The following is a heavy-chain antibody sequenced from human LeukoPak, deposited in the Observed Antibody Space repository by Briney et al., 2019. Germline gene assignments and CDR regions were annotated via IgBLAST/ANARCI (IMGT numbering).Heavy chain of an antibody. D-gene: IGHD2-2*02. CDR1: GGSISSGGYY. V-gene: IGHV4-30-2*01. CDR3: ARLFAAYQGYCSSTSCYKGTK. J-gene: IGHJ4*02. CDR2: IYHSGST. Sequence: SETLSLTCTVSGGSISSGGYYWSWIRQPPGKGLEWIGYIYHSGSTYYNPSLKSRVTISVDRSKNQFSLKLSSVTAADTAVYYCARLFAAYQGYCSSTSCYKGTKWGQGTLVTVSS.